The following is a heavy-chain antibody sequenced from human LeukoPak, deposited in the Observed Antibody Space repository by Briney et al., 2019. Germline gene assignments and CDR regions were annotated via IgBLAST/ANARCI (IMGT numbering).Heavy chain of an antibody. Sequence: QPGGSLRLSCAASGFTFSSYWMSWVRQAPGKGLEWVANIKQDGSEKYYVDSAKGRFTISRDNAKNSLYLQMNSLRAEDTAVYYCARGYSSSSWGYWGQGTLVTVSS. V-gene: IGHV3-7*01. D-gene: IGHD6-6*01. CDR3: ARGYSSSSWGY. CDR2: IKQDGSEK. CDR1: GFTFSSYW. J-gene: IGHJ4*02.